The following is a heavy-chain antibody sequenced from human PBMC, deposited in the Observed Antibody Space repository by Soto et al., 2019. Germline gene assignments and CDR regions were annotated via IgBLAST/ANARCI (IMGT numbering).Heavy chain of an antibody. D-gene: IGHD3-16*01. Sequence: SETLSLTRSVSGDAISSSYWCWLRQNPGRGLEWIGYVHEGRSTDYNPSLKGRGTISLHTSNSQFSLSRRSATAADTASYFCARGTRALITSFFAYWGQG. CDR1: GDAISSSY. V-gene: IGHV4-59*01. CDR2: VHEGRST. CDR3: ARGTRALITSFFAY. J-gene: IGHJ4*02.